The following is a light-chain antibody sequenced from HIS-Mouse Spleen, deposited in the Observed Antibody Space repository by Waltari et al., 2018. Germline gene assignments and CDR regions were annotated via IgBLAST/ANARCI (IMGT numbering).Light chain of an antibody. V-gene: IGKV4-1*01. Sequence: DIVMTQSPDSLAVSLGERATINCMSSQSVLYSPNNKNYLAWYQQKPGQPPKLLIYWASTRESGVPDRFSGSGSGTDFTLTISSLQAEDVAVYYCQQYYSTPRTFGQGTKLEIK. J-gene: IGKJ2*01. CDR3: QQYYSTPRT. CDR1: QSVLYSPNNKNY. CDR2: WAS.